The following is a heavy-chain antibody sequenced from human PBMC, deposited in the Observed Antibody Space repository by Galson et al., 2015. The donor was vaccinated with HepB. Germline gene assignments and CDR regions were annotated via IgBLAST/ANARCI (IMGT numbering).Heavy chain of an antibody. CDR1: GFTFSSYS. J-gene: IGHJ4*02. CDR2: ISSSSSYI. V-gene: IGHV3-21*01. Sequence: SLRLSCAASGFTFSSYSMNWVRQAPGKGLEWVSSISSSSSYIYYADSVKGRFTISRDNAKNSLYLQMNSLRAEDTAVYYCARGPSYGGNSGSFDYWGQGTLVTVSS. D-gene: IGHD4-23*01. CDR3: ARGPSYGGNSGSFDY.